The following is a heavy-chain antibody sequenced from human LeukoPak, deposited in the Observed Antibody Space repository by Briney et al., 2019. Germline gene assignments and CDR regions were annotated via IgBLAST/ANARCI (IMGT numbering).Heavy chain of an antibody. CDR3: ARERGYCSSTSCYTSDAFDI. D-gene: IGHD2-2*02. J-gene: IGHJ3*02. V-gene: IGHV1-46*01. CDR1: GYTFTSYY. CDR2: INPSGGGT. Sequence: ASVKVSCKASGYTFTSYYMYWVRQAPGQGLEWMGIINPSGGGTSYAQKFQGRVTMTRDTSISTAYMELSRLRSDDTAVYYCARERGYCSSTSCYTSDAFDIWGQGTMVTVSS.